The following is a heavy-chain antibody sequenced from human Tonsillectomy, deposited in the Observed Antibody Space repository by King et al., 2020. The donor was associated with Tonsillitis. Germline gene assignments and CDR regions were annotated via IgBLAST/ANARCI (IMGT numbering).Heavy chain of an antibody. CDR2: ISGSGSAI. V-gene: IGHV3-48*03. J-gene: IGHJ4*02. CDR1: GFTFSSSE. Sequence: EVQLVESGGGLVQPGGSLRLSCAASGFTFSSSEMNWVRQAPGKGLKWVSYISGSGSAINYADSVKGRFTISRDNAKNSLYLQMNGLRAEDTAIYYCARYYGSGTYLDYWGQGTLVTVSS. CDR3: ARYYGSGTYLDY. D-gene: IGHD3-10*01.